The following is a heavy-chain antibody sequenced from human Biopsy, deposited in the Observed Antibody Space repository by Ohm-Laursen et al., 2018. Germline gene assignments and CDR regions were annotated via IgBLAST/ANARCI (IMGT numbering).Heavy chain of an antibody. J-gene: IGHJ6*02. V-gene: IGHV4-34*01. CDR3: VRGVDYYDPYHYYALDV. CDR2: INHSGRT. CDR1: GESFNGYY. D-gene: IGHD3-22*01. Sequence: SDTLSLTWAVYGESFNGYYWSWIRQTPGKGLEWIGEINHSGRTNYNPSLKSRVTISVHTSKNQFSLKVRSVTAADTAVYYCVRGVDYYDPYHYYALDVWGQGTTVTVS.